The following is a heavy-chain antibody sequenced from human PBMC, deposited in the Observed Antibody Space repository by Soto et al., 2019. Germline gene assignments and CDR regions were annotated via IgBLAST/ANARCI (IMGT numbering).Heavy chain of an antibody. CDR1: GGSLKSPYYY. V-gene: IGHV4-61*03. CDR3: ARNASGRGWFDS. D-gene: IGHD3-10*01. J-gene: IGHJ5*01. CDR2: LYYIGTT. Sequence: QVQLKESGPRLVRPSETLSLTCVVSGGSLKSPYYYWSWIRQSLGKGLEWIGNLYYIGTTDYNPSLENRVTVLLATADNHFSLKLRSVTVADTSVYYCARNASGRGWFDSWGQGTLVTVSS.